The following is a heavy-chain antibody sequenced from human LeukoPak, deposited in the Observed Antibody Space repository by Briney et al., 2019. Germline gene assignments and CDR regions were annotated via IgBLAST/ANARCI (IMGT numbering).Heavy chain of an antibody. Sequence: PGGSLRLSCAASGFTFSSYGMHWVRQAPGKGLEWVAFIRYDGSNKYYADSVKGRFTISRDNSKNTLYLQMNSLRAEDTAVYYCAKDIAYYDILTGYAPLYYYWGQGALVTVSS. V-gene: IGHV3-30*02. J-gene: IGHJ4*02. CDR3: AKDIAYYDILTGYAPLYYY. D-gene: IGHD3-9*01. CDR2: IRYDGSNK. CDR1: GFTFSSYG.